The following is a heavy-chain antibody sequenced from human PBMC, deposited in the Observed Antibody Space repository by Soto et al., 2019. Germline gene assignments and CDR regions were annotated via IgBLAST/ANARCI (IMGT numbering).Heavy chain of an antibody. J-gene: IGHJ4*02. V-gene: IGHV3-21*01. CDR3: ASHPRDSSGYWYYFDY. CDR2: ISSSSSYI. CDR1: GFTFSSYS. Sequence: EVQLVESGGGLVKPGGSLRLSCAASGFTFSSYSRNWVRQAPGKGLEWVSSISSSSSYIYYADSVKGRFTISRDNAKNSLYLQMNSLRAEDTAVYYCASHPRDSSGYWYYFDYWGQGTLVTVSS. D-gene: IGHD3-22*01.